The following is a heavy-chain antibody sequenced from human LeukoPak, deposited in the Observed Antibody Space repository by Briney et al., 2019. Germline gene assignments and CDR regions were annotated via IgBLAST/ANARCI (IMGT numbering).Heavy chain of an antibody. J-gene: IGHJ6*02. V-gene: IGHV3-21*01. D-gene: IGHD3-16*01. Sequence: GGSLRLSCAASGFTFSSYAMSWVRQAPGKGLEWVSSMSSSSSSIYYADSVKGRFTISRDNAKNSLYLQMNSLRAEDTAVYFCARERPGGYFYYGMGVWGLGTTVTVSS. CDR1: GFTFSSYA. CDR3: ARERPGGYFYYGMGV. CDR2: MSSSSSSI.